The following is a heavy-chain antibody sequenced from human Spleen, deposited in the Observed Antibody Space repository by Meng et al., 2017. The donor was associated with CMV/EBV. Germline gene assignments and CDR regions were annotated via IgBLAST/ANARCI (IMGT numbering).Heavy chain of an antibody. V-gene: IGHV3-13*01. CDR3: ASARSPTHFDY. CDR1: GFTFSTYD. J-gene: IGHJ4*02. CDR2: IGTVGDT. Sequence: GGSLRLSCTASGFTFSTYDFHWVRQPTGKGLEWVSSIGTVGDTYSIGSVKGRFIISREDAKNSVYLQMNGLIDGATGLYYCASARSPTHFDYWGQGALVTVSS.